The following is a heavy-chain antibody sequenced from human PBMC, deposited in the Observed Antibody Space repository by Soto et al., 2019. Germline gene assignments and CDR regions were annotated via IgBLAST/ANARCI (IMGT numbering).Heavy chain of an antibody. CDR3: ARSSLPRRWFDP. CDR1: GDSISDTIYY. Sequence: SETLSLTCRVSGDSISDTIYYWGWIRQPPGMGLEWIGSIHYSGSTQFHPSFKSRVTISVDTSKNEFSLRLRSVTAADTAVYYCARSSLPRRWFDPWGQGTLVTVSS. J-gene: IGHJ5*02. V-gene: IGHV4-39*01. CDR2: IHYSGST.